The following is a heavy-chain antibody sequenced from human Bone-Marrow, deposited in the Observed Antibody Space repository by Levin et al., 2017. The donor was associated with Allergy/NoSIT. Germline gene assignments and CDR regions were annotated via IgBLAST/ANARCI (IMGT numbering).Heavy chain of an antibody. CDR2: IYYSGST. D-gene: IGHD5-12*01. J-gene: IGHJ4*02. V-gene: IGHV4-30-4*01. CDR3: ARALSGYDSIDY. Sequence: SETLSLTCTVSGGSISSGDYYWSWIRQPPGKGLEWIGYIYYSGSTYYNPSLKSRVTISVDTSKNQFSLKLSSVTAADTAVYYCARALSGYDSIDYWGQGTLVTVSS. CDR1: GGSISSGDYY.